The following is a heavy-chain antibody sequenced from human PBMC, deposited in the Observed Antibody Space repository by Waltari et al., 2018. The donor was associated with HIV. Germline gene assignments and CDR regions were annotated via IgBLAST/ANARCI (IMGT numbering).Heavy chain of an antibody. CDR2: FSLDSDRI. CDR1: GFTFVKFA. Sequence: EVQLVESGGGLVQPGGSLRLSCADSGFTFVKFAMHWVRQVPGKGLEVVSGFSLDSDRIDYADSGKGRFTVSRDNAKNSLYLQMNSLRVEDTALYYCGKDLTPGGLDVWGQGTTVIVSS. J-gene: IGHJ6*02. V-gene: IGHV3-9*01. CDR3: GKDLTPGGLDV.